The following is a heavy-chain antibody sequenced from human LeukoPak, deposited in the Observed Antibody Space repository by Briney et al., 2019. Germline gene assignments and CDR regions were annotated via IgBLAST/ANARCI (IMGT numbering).Heavy chain of an antibody. CDR2: VYSSGS. Sequence: SQTLSLTCTVSGGSINSGPYYWSWLRLPAGKRLQWIGRVYSSGSSYNPSLKSRVTISIDTSENQFSLKLDSVTAADTAVYFCARELDHSSNWFDPWGQGALVTVSS. V-gene: IGHV4-61*02. CDR3: ARELDHSSNWFDP. CDR1: GGSINSGPYY. J-gene: IGHJ5*02. D-gene: IGHD1-14*01.